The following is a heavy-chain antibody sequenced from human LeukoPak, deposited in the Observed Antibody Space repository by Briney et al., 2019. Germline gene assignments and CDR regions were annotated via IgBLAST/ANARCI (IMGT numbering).Heavy chain of an antibody. Sequence: SETLSLTCAVSGGSISSSNWWSWVRQPPGKGLEWIGEIYHSGSTNYNPSLKSRVTISVDKSKNQFSLKLSSVTAADTAVYYCARDLGYDSSGLDYWGQGTLVTVSS. D-gene: IGHD3-22*01. CDR1: GGSISSSNW. CDR3: ARDLGYDSSGLDY. V-gene: IGHV4-4*02. J-gene: IGHJ4*02. CDR2: IYHSGST.